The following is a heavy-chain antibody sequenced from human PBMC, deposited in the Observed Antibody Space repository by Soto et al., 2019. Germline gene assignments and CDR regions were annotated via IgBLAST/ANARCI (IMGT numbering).Heavy chain of an antibody. V-gene: IGHV1-3*01. J-gene: IGHJ4*02. CDR3: TRDSSSGNFDY. CDR2: INAGNGNT. D-gene: IGHD6-6*01. Sequence: RASVKVSCKASGYTFTSYAMHWVRQAPGQRLEWMGWINAGNGNTKYSQKFQGRVTITRDTSASTAYMELSSLRSEDTAVYYCTRDSSSGNFDYWGQGTLVTVSS. CDR1: GYTFTSYA.